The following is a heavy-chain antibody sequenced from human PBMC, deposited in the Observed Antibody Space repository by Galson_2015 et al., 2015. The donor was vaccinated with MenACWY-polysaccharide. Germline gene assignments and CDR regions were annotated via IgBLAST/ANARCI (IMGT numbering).Heavy chain of an antibody. J-gene: IGHJ2*01. V-gene: IGHV4-4*07. CDR2: IHSSGST. Sequence: ETLSLTCTVAGGSITSYYWSWIRQPAGRGLEWIGRIHSSGSTTYNPSLKSRGTMSVDTSKNQVSLNLNSVTAADTAVYYCARRSLGNWYFDLWGRGTLVTVSS. CDR1: GGSITSYY. D-gene: IGHD7-27*01. CDR3: ARRSLGNWYFDL.